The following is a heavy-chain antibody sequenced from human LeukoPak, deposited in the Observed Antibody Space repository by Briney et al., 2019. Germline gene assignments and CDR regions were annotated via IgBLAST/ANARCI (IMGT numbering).Heavy chain of an antibody. Sequence: ASVKVSCKASGYTFTDYYMHWVRQAPGQGLEWMGWINPNSGGTSSAKKFQGRVTMTRDTSIGTAYMELSRLRSDDTAVYYCARSYGSGRRDAFDIWGLGTMVIVSS. J-gene: IGHJ3*02. V-gene: IGHV1-2*02. CDR1: GYTFTDYY. CDR2: INPNSGGT. CDR3: ARSYGSGRRDAFDI. D-gene: IGHD3-10*01.